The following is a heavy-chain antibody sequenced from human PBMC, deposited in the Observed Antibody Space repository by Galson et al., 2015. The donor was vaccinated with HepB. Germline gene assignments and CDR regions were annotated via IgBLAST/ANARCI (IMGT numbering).Heavy chain of an antibody. V-gene: IGHV3-11*06. D-gene: IGHD4-17*01. J-gene: IGHJ4*02. CDR2: ISSSSTYT. CDR1: GFTFSDYY. CDR3: ARVADADYGDHSHFDY. Sequence: SLRLSCAASGFTFSDYYMSWIRQAPGKGLEWASYISSSSTYTNYADSVKGRFTISRDNAKNSLYLQINSLRAEDTAVYYCARVADADYGDHSHFDYWGQGTLVTVSS.